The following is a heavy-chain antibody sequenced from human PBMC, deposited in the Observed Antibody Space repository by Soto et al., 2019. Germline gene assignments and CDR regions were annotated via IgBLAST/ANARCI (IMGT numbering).Heavy chain of an antibody. CDR3: ARDRYYYDSSGYYIFDY. CDR1: GYSFATYG. CDR2: ISAYNGDT. J-gene: IGHJ4*02. V-gene: IGHV1-18*01. Sequence: QVQLVQSGAEVKQPGASVKVSCRASGYSFATYGISWVRQAPGQGLEWIGWISAYNGDTNYAQKFQGRVIMTTDTSXSXXYMELRSLRSDDTAVYYCARDRYYYDSSGYYIFDYWGQGTLVTVSS. D-gene: IGHD3-22*01.